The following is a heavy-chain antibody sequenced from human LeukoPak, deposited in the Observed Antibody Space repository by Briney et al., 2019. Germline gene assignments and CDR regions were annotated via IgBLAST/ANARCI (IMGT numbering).Heavy chain of an antibody. V-gene: IGHV4-39*07. D-gene: IGHD2-8*01. Sequence: SETLSLTCSVSGVSISSSNSYWGWIRQPPGKGLEWIGNIYYSGSTYYNPSLKSRVTISVDTSKNQFSLKLSSVTAADTAVYYCARDRGGTVMVYTRGKDYYYMDVWGKGTTVTVSS. CDR2: IYYSGST. J-gene: IGHJ6*03. CDR3: ARDRGGTVMVYTRGKDYYYMDV. CDR1: GVSISSSNSY.